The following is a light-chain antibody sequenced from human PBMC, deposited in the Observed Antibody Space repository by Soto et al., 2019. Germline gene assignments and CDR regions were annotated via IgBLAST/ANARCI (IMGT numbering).Light chain of an antibody. CDR3: SSYTSSTTYV. V-gene: IGLV2-14*03. J-gene: IGLJ1*01. Sequence: QSALTQPASVSGSPGQSITISCTGTISDFGGYNYVSWYQHHPGKAPKLMIYDANNRPSGVSTRFSGSKSGNTASLTISGLQAADEADYYCSSYTSSTTYVFGTGTKLTVL. CDR1: ISDFGGYNY. CDR2: DAN.